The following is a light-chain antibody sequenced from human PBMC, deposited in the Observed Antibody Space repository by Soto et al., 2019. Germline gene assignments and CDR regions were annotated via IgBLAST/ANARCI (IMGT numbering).Light chain of an antibody. CDR2: QVS. V-gene: IGLV2-14*01. Sequence: PASVSGSPGQSITISCTGTSSDIGGFYYVSWYQHHPGKDPKLMIYQVSNRPSGVSNRFSGSKSGNTASLTISGLQAEDEADYFCSSYSSSSTFYVFGAGTKVTVL. CDR1: SSDIGGFYY. J-gene: IGLJ1*01. CDR3: SSYSSSSTFYV.